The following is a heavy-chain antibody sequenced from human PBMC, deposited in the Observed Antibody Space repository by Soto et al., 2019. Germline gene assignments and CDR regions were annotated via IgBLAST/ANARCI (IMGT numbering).Heavy chain of an antibody. Sequence: QVQLVQTGAEVKKPRASVKVSCKASGYTFTGYYIHWVRQATGLGLEWMGWINPNSGVTNYAQNFQGRVTMTRDASISTAYMELNRLRSDDTAVYYCARILVPSTIGWFDPWGQGTLVTVSS. CDR1: GYTFTGYY. J-gene: IGHJ5*02. CDR2: INPNSGVT. V-gene: IGHV1-2*02. CDR3: ARILVPSTIGWFDP. D-gene: IGHD2-2*02.